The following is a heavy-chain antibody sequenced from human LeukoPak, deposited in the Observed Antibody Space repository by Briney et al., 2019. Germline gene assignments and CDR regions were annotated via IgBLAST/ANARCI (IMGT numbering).Heavy chain of an antibody. CDR3: ARDISSTHMDV. Sequence: GGSLRLSCAASGFTFSNHGMHWVRQAPGKGLEWVAVIWYDGSNKYYADSVKGRFTISRDNSKNTLSLQMNSLRAEDTAVYYCARDISSTHMDVWAQGTTVTVSS. D-gene: IGHD2-2*01. CDR2: IWYDGSNK. V-gene: IGHV3-33*01. CDR1: GFTFSNHG. J-gene: IGHJ6*02.